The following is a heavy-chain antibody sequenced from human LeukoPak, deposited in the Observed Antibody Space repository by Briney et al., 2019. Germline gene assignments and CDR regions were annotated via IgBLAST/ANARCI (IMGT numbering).Heavy chain of an antibody. CDR2: ISDSGDTT. D-gene: IGHD6-19*01. Sequence: GGSLRLSCAASGFAFSSLAMGWVRQAPGKGLEWVSVISDSGDTTYYADSAKGRFTISRDNSKNTLYLQMNSLRAEDTAIYYCAKDARRSDGWYFFDHWGQGALVTVSS. J-gene: IGHJ4*02. CDR1: GFAFSSLA. V-gene: IGHV3-23*01. CDR3: AKDARRSDGWYFFDH.